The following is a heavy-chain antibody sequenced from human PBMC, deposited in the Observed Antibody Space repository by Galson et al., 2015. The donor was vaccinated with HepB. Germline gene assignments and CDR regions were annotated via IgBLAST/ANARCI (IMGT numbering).Heavy chain of an antibody. V-gene: IGHV3-74*01. D-gene: IGHD2-21*02. J-gene: IGHJ3*02. CDR3: ARAEYCGGDCFDAFDI. CDR2: INSDGSST. Sequence: SLRLSCAAPGFTFSSYWMHWVRQAPGKGLVWVSRINSDGSSTSYADSVKGRFTISRDNAKNTLYLQMNSLRAEDTAVYYCARAEYCGGDCFDAFDIWGQGTMVTVSS. CDR1: GFTFSSYW.